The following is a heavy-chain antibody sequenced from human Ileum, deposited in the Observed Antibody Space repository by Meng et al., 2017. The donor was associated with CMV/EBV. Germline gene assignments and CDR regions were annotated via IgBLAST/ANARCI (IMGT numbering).Heavy chain of an antibody. J-gene: IGHJ4*02. CDR3: TTDCAGGACYGRAFDY. CDR1: GYKFSDYY. Sequence: GQPVHAGAEVKKPGASVKVSCKASGYKFSDYYIHWVRQAPGHGLEWMGRIYPNSGGTINAQKFQGRITMTRDTPITTAYMELSSLTSDDTAVYYCTTDCAGGACYGRAFDYWGQGSLVTVSS. CDR2: IYPNSGGT. D-gene: IGHD2-8*02. V-gene: IGHV1-2*06.